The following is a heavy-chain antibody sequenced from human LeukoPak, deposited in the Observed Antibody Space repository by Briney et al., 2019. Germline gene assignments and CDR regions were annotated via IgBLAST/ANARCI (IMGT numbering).Heavy chain of an antibody. V-gene: IGHV4-4*07. CDR1: GGSINEYY. CDR2: IYSSGST. CDR3: ARQAYDTGYDAFDI. Sequence: SETLSLTCAVSGGSINEYYWIWIRQPAGKGLEWIGRIYSSGSTNYNPSLKSRVTMSVDTTKHQFSLKVSFVTAADTAVYYCARQAYDTGYDAFDIWGQGTMVTVSS. J-gene: IGHJ3*02. D-gene: IGHD3-22*01.